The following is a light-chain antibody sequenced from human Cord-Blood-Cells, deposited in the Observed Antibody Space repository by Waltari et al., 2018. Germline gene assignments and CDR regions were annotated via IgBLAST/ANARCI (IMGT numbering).Light chain of an antibody. CDR2: DVS. J-gene: IGLJ3*02. V-gene: IGLV2-14*03. Sequence: QSALTQPASVSGSPGQSITISCTGTSSDVGGYNYVSWYQQHPGKAPKLMIYDVSNRPSVVSKRFSGSKSGNTASLTISALQAEDEADYYCSSYTISSTLVFGGGTKLTVL. CDR1: SSDVGGYNY. CDR3: SSYTISSTLV.